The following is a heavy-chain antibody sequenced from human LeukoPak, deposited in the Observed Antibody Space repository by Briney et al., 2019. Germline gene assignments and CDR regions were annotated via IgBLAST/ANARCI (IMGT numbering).Heavy chain of an antibody. CDR3: ARGGGGWSGMSWSNYWFFDL. D-gene: IGHD3-16*01. J-gene: IGHJ2*01. CDR1: GGSISDFY. Sequence: SESLSLTCTVSGGSISDFYWSWIRQPQGKGLEWIGYIYHSGSTNHNPSLKSRFALSVDTSKNQFSLKLNSVTAADTAVYYCARGGGGWSGMSWSNYWFFDLWGRSTLVTVSS. V-gene: IGHV4-59*01. CDR2: IYHSGST.